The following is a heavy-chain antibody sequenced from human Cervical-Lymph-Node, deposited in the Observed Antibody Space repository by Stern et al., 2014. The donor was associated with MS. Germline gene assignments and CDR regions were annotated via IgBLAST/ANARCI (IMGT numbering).Heavy chain of an antibody. D-gene: IGHD6-13*01. CDR3: ASAYSSSHYYFDY. CDR2: IWDDGSNP. V-gene: IGHV3-33*01. J-gene: IGHJ4*02. CDR1: GFSFSRYA. Sequence: QVQLVQSGGGVVQPGRSLRLSCAASGFSFSRYAMHWVRQAPGKGLEWVALIWDDGSNPYYADSGTGRFTISRDNFKNTLYLQMNSLRAEDTAVYYCASAYSSSHYYFDYWGQGTLVTVSS.